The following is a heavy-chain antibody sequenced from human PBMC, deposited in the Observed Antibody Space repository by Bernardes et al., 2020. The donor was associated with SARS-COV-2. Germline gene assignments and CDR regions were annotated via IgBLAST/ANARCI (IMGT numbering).Heavy chain of an antibody. Sequence: GGSLRLSCAASGFTFSGSAMHWVRQASGKGLEWVGRIRSKANSYATAYAASVKGRFTISRDDSKNTAYLQMNSLKTEDTAVYYCTAVFYYYYGMDVWGQGTTVTVSS. CDR2: IRSKANSYAT. J-gene: IGHJ6*02. CDR3: TAVFYYYYGMDV. V-gene: IGHV3-73*01. CDR1: GFTFSGSA. D-gene: IGHD2-8*01.